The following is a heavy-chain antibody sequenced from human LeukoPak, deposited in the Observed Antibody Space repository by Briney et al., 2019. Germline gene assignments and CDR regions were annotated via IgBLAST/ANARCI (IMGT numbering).Heavy chain of an antibody. D-gene: IGHD3-10*01. CDR1: GFTFSSYS. J-gene: IGHJ1*01. V-gene: IGHV3-48*04. Sequence: PGGSLRLSCAASGFTFSSYSMNWVRQAPGKGLEWVSYISSSSSTIYYADSVKGRFTIPRDNAKNSLYLQMNSLRAEDTAVYYCARDWLLWFGELLYQNVGEYFQHWGQGTLVTVSS. CDR2: ISSSSSTI. CDR3: ARDWLLWFGELLYQNVGEYFQH.